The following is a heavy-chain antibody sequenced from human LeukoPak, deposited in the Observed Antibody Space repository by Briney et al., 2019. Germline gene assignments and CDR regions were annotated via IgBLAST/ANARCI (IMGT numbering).Heavy chain of an antibody. CDR3: AKSFMVAAAGTRAPYYYYGMDV. CDR1: GFTFSSYA. D-gene: IGHD6-13*01. CDR2: ISGSGGST. Sequence: GGSLRLSCAASGFTFSSYAMSWVRQAPGKGLEWVSAISGSGGSTYYADSVKGRFTTSRDNSKNTLYLQMNSLRAEDTAVYYCAKSFMVAAAGTRAPYYYYGMDVWGQGTTVTVSS. J-gene: IGHJ6*02. V-gene: IGHV3-23*01.